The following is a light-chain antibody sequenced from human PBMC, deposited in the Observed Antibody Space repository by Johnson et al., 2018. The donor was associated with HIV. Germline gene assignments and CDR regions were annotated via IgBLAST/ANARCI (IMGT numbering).Light chain of an antibody. Sequence: QSVLTQPPSVSAAPGQKVTISCSGSSSNIGNNYVSWYQQLPGTAPKLLIYDNNKRPSGIPDRFSGSKSGTSATLGIPGLQPGDEADYYCGIWDTRLSTGGVFGTGTKVTVL. V-gene: IGLV1-51*01. CDR1: SSNIGNNY. J-gene: IGLJ1*01. CDR3: GIWDTRLSTGGV. CDR2: DNN.